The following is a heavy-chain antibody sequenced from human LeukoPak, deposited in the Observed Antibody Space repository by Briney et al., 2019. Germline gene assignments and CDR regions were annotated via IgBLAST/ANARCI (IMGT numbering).Heavy chain of an antibody. CDR2: INPSGGST. CDR1: GYTFTSYD. Sequence: WAAVKVSYKASGYTFTSYDMHWLRQAPGQGLEWMGIINPSGGSTSYPQLFQGRVTMTRDTSTSTVYMGLSSLRSEDTAVYYCARGGSSWYRGSFQHWGQGTLVTVSS. J-gene: IGHJ1*01. D-gene: IGHD6-13*01. CDR3: ARGGSSWYRGSFQH. V-gene: IGHV1-46*01.